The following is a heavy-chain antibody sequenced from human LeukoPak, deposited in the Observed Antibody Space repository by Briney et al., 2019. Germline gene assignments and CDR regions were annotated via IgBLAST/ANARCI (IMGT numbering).Heavy chain of an antibody. CDR3: ARGAPPDYFDY. Sequence: GGSLRLSCAASRFTVSSNYMSWVRQAPGKGLEWVSVIYSGGSTYYADSVKGRFTISRHNSKNTLYLQMNSLRAEDTAVYYCARGAPPDYFDYWGQGTLVTVSS. J-gene: IGHJ4*02. CDR1: RFTVSSNY. V-gene: IGHV3-53*04. CDR2: IYSGGST.